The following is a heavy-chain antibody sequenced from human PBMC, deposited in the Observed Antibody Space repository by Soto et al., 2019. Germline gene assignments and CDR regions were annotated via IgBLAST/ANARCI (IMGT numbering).Heavy chain of an antibody. V-gene: IGHV3-21*01. Sequence: EVQLVESGGGLVQPGGSLRLSCAASKFTFSSYNMNWVRQAPGKGLEWVSFITSSSSYIYYADSVKGRFTISRDNAKNSLYLQMNSLRAEDTAVYYCARGAYCGGDCNSFFDYWGQGTLVTVSS. D-gene: IGHD2-21*01. CDR2: ITSSSSYI. J-gene: IGHJ4*02. CDR1: KFTFSSYN. CDR3: ARGAYCGGDCNSFFDY.